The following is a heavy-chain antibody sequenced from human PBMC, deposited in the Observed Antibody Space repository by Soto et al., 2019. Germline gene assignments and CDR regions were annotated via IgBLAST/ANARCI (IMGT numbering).Heavy chain of an antibody. CDR2: IYYSGST. CDR3: ARDRRYCSSTSCYAEGLDY. CDR1: GGSISSYY. D-gene: IGHD2-2*01. J-gene: IGHJ4*02. V-gene: IGHV4-59*01. Sequence: SETLSLTCTVSGGSISSYYWSWIRQPPGKGLEWIGYIYYSGSTNYNPSLKSRVTISVDTSKNQFSLKLSSVTAADTAVYYCARDRRYCSSTSCYAEGLDYWGQGTLVTVSS.